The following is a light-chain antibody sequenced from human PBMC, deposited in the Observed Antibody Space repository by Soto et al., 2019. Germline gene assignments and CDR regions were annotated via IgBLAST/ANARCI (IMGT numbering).Light chain of an antibody. V-gene: IGKV1-39*01. Sequence: DIQMTQSPSSLSVSVGDRVTITCRASQSIGGFLNWYQQKLGKAPKLLIYAASSLQSGVPSRFSGGGSGTEFTLTISNLQADDFATYYCQHCDTYWAFGPGTRVEVE. CDR2: AAS. CDR3: QHCDTYWA. J-gene: IGKJ1*01. CDR1: QSIGGF.